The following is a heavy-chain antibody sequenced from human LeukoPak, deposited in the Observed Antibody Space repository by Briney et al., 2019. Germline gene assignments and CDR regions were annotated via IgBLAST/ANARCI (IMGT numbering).Heavy chain of an antibody. CDR2: ISGTTISTI. CDR1: GITFSSSA. CDR3: ARVPPRGNDVTVGRYSYMDV. Sequence: GGSLRLSCAASGITFSSSAMTWVRQAPGKGLEWVSYISGTTISTIYYADSVKGRFTISRDNAKNSVYLQMNSLRAEDTAVYYCARVPPRGNDVTVGRYSYMDVWGKGTTVTVSS. D-gene: IGHD4-23*01. V-gene: IGHV3-48*01. J-gene: IGHJ6*03.